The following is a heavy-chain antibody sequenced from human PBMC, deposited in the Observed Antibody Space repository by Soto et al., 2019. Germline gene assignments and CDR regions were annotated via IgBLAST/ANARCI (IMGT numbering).Heavy chain of an antibody. CDR1: GFTFSNYA. CDR3: ARRIVATETFDY. J-gene: IGHJ4*02. V-gene: IGHV3-23*01. D-gene: IGHD5-12*01. CDR2: ISGSGGST. Sequence: GGSLRLSCAASGFTFSNYAVTWVRQAPGKGLEWVSTISGSGGSTYYADSVKGRFTISRDNSKNTLYLQMNSLRAEDTAVYYCARRIVATETFDYWGQGTLVTVSS.